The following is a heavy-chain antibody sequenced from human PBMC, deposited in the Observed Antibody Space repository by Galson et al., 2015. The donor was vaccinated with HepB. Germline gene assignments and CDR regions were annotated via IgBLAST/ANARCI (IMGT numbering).Heavy chain of an antibody. Sequence: SVKVSCKASGYSFINYGLTWVRQAPGQGLEWMGWISGYNENTNYEQKFQGRITMTIDTSTTTAYMELRSLRSDDTAVYYCARGVDYYDSSGYYYYFDYWGQGTLVTVSS. CDR2: ISGYNENT. CDR3: ARGVDYYDSSGYYYYFDY. D-gene: IGHD3-22*01. V-gene: IGHV1-18*04. CDR1: GYSFINYG. J-gene: IGHJ4*02.